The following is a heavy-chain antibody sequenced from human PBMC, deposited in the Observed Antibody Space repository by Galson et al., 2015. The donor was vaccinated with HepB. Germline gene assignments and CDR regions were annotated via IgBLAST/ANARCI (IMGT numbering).Heavy chain of an antibody. CDR3: VRPRGGGARYLQNWDLQL. CDR2: ISGSGGTT. Sequence: SLRLSCAASGFTFSRYVMTWVRQAPGKGLEWVSTISGSGGTTFYADSVKGRFTMSRDNSKNTLFLQMNSLRVEDTALYYCVRPRGGGARYLQNWDLQLRGRCPLVTVSS. D-gene: IGHD3-10*01. J-gene: IGHJ2*01. V-gene: IGHV3-23*01. CDR1: GFTFSRYV.